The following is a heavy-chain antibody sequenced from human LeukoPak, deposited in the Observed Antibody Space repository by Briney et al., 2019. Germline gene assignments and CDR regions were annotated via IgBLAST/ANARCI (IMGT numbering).Heavy chain of an antibody. D-gene: IGHD2-21*02. CDR3: ARNTETAIPLPYYFDY. J-gene: IGHJ4*02. V-gene: IGHV1-69*01. CDR1: GGTFSSYA. Sequence: SVNVSCKASGGTFSSYAISWVRQAPGQGLEWMGGIIPIFGTANYAQKFQGRVTITADESTSTAYMELSSLRSEDTAVYYCARNTETAIPLPYYFDYWGQGTLVTVSS. CDR2: IIPIFGTA.